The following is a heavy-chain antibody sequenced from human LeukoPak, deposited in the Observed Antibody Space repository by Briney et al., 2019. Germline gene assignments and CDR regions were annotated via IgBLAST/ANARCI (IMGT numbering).Heavy chain of an antibody. CDR1: GGSIRGGPYH. CDR2: IHYSGTT. Sequence: PSQTLSLTCAVSGGSIRGGPYHWSWIRRHPGKGLEWIGYIHYSGTTYYNPSLKSRVTISVDTSNNQFSLKLSSVSAADTAVYYRARADCSTTCYYFDDWGRGTLVTVSS. D-gene: IGHD2-2*01. CDR3: ARADCSTTCYYFDD. V-gene: IGHV4-31*11. J-gene: IGHJ4*02.